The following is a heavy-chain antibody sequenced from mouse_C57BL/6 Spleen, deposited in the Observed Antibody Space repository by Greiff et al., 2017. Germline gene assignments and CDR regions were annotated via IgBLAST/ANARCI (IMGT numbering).Heavy chain of an antibody. Sequence: VQLQQPGAELVKPGASVKLSCKASGYTFTGYWMHWVKQRPGQGLEWIGIINPNSGSTNYNKKFKSKATLTVDKSSSTAYMQLSSLTSEDSAVYYCARGVYGDDDFAYWGQGTLVTVSA. V-gene: IGHV1-64*01. CDR3: ARGVYGDDDFAY. D-gene: IGHD2-4*01. J-gene: IGHJ3*01. CDR2: INPNSGST. CDR1: GYTFTGYW.